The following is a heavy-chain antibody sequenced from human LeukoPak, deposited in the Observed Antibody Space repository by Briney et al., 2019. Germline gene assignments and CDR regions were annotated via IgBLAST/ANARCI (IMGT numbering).Heavy chain of an antibody. CDR1: GFTFDDYA. CDR3: AKVSSGSTYYFDY. J-gene: IGHJ4*02. V-gene: IGHV3-9*01. D-gene: IGHD1-26*01. Sequence: GGSLRLSCAASGFTFDDYAMHWVRQAPGKGLEWVSGISWNSDTLIYADSVKGRFTISRDNAKNSLYLQMNSLRAEDTALYYCAKVSSGSTYYFDYWGQGTLVTVSS. CDR2: ISWNSDTL.